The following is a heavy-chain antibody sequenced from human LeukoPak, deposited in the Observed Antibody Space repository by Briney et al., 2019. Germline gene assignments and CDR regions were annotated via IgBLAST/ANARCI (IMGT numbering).Heavy chain of an antibody. J-gene: IGHJ4*02. Sequence: GGSLRLSCAASGFTFSDYYMSWIRQAPGKGLEWVSYISSSGSPIYYAESVKGRFTIARDNAKNSLYLQMNSRRAEDTDVYYCARDTYYDFWSGYRRGSNFDYWGQGTLVTVSS. V-gene: IGHV3-11*01. D-gene: IGHD3-3*01. CDR3: ARDTYYDFWSGYRRGSNFDY. CDR1: GFTFSDYY. CDR2: ISSSGSPI.